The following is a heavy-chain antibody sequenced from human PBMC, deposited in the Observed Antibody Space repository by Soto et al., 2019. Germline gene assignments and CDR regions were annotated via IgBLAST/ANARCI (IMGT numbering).Heavy chain of an antibody. J-gene: IGHJ5*02. V-gene: IGHV4-30-2*01. D-gene: IGHD2-15*01. CDR2: MYHSGRI. CDR3: ARGRARMIDP. Sequence: SETLSLTCAVSGGSISSGGYSWSWIRQPPGKGLEWIGYMYHSGRIYYNPSLKSRVTISIDRSKNQFSLKLSSVTAADTAVYYCARGRARMIDPWGQGTLVTVSS. CDR1: GGSISSGGYS.